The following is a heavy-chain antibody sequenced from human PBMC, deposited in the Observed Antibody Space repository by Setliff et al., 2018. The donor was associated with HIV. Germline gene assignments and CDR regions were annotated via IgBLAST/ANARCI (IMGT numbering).Heavy chain of an antibody. V-gene: IGHV4-4*07. CDR2: VSSRGDT. CDR1: DSGTYY. D-gene: IGHD4-17*01. Sequence: SETLSLTCTVSDSGTYYWSWIRQPAGKGLEWIGRVSSRGDTNYNPSLKSRVTMSVDTSKNQFSLKLTSVTASDTAVYYCARAAAGNTVPLDLWGQGSPVTVSS. J-gene: IGHJ5*02. CDR3: ARAAAGNTVPLDL.